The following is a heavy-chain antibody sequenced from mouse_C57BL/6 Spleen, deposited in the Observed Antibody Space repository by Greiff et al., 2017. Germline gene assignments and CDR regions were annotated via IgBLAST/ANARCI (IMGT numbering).Heavy chain of an antibody. CDR1: GFSLTSYG. Sequence: QVQLQQSGPGLVQPSQSLSITCTVSGFSLTSYGVHWVRQSPGKGLEWLGVIWSGGSTDYNAAFMSRLSISKDNSKSQVFFKMNSLQADDTAIYYCARGSTMVTTHLYYYAMDYWGQGTSVTVSS. D-gene: IGHD2-2*01. CDR2: IWSGGST. CDR3: ARGSTMVTTHLYYYAMDY. J-gene: IGHJ4*01. V-gene: IGHV2-2*01.